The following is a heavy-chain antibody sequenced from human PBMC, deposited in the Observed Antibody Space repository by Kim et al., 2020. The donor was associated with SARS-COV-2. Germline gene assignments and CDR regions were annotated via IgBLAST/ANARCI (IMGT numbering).Heavy chain of an antibody. Sequence: GGSLRLSCAASGFTFSSYAMHWVRQAPGKGLEWVAVISYDGSNKYYVDSVKGRFTISRDNSKNTLYLQMNSLRAEDTAVYYCARETGDILTGYTLPKGYGMDVWGQGTTVTVSS. V-gene: IGHV3-30*04. D-gene: IGHD3-9*01. J-gene: IGHJ6*02. CDR3: ARETGDILTGYTLPKGYGMDV. CDR1: GFTFSSYA. CDR2: ISYDGSNK.